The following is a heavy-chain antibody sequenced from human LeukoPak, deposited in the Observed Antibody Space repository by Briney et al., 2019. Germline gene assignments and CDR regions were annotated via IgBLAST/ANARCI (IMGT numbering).Heavy chain of an antibody. CDR2: IYYSGST. V-gene: IGHV4-39*07. D-gene: IGHD3-10*01. Sequence: SETLSLTCTVSGGSITRSSYHWGWIRQPPGKGLEWIGSIYYSGSTYYNPSLKSRVTISVDTSKNQFSLKLSSVTAADTAVYYCARGARSTVYMVRGVNNWFDPWGQGTLVTVSS. CDR1: GGSITRSSYH. J-gene: IGHJ5*02. CDR3: ARGARSTVYMVRGVNNWFDP.